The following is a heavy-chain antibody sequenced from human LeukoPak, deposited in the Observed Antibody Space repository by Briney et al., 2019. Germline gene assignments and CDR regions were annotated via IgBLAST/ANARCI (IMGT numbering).Heavy chain of an antibody. CDR1: GYTFTRYY. V-gene: IGHV1-46*01. CDR2: FNPSGGST. Sequence: ASVKVSCKASGYTFTRYYMHWVRQAPGQGLEWMGIFNPSGGSTTYAQKFQGRVTMTRDMSTSTVYMELSCLKSEDTAVYYCARALAAAAGRRAGMMGDWGQGTLVTVSS. J-gene: IGHJ4*02. CDR3: ARALAAAAGRRAGMMGD. D-gene: IGHD6-13*01.